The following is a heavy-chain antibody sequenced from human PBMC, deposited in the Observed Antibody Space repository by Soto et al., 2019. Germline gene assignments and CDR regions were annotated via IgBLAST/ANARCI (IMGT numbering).Heavy chain of an antibody. CDR1: GFDFSNTW. J-gene: IGHJ4*02. V-gene: IGHV3-74*01. Sequence: PGGSLRLSCATSGFDFSNTWIHWVRQVPEQGLVWVSRINSDGSSIIYADSVKGRFTLSRDNAKNTVHLQMSSLRVEETAAYYCAKDYYHNIDSWGQGIPVTVSS. D-gene: IGHD3-10*01. CDR3: AKDYYHNIDS. CDR2: INSDGSSI.